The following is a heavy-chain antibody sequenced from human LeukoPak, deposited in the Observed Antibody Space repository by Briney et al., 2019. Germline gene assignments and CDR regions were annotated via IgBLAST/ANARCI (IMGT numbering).Heavy chain of an antibody. CDR1: GGSFSGYY. D-gene: IGHD2-8*01. CDR3: ARVDLRTKAADY. CDR2: IIDTGST. Sequence: SETLSLTCAVHGGSFSGYYWTWIRQPPGKGLEWIGEIIDTGSTKYTSSLKSRVTISVDTSKNQFSLKLSSVTAADTAVYYCARVDLRTKAADYWGQGTLVTVSS. V-gene: IGHV4-34*12. J-gene: IGHJ4*02.